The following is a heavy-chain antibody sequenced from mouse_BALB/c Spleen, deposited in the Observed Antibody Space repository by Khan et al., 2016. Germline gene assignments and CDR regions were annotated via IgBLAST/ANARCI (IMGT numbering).Heavy chain of an antibody. J-gene: IGHJ4*01. CDR3: ARAWYSMDY. CDR1: GYTFSNYW. V-gene: IGHV1-9*01. Sequence: VQLQESGAELMKPGASVKISCKATGYTFSNYWIEWVKQRPGHGLEWIGDILPGSGNSNYNENLKGKATFTADTSSNTAYMQLSSLTSEDSVVYYCARAWYSMDYWGQGTSVTVSS. CDR2: ILPGSGNS.